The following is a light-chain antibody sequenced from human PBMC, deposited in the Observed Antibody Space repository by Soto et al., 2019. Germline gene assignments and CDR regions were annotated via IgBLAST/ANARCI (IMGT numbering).Light chain of an antibody. CDR1: QSAGNF. CDR2: GAS. V-gene: IGKV3-11*01. J-gene: IGKJ5*01. CDR3: QQRSNWPIT. Sequence: EIVMTQSQVTLSVSPGERATLSCGASQSAGNFLAWYQQKPGQAPRLLIYGASSRPTDIPARFSGSGSGTDFTLTISSLEPEDFALYYCQQRSNWPITFGQGTRLEIK.